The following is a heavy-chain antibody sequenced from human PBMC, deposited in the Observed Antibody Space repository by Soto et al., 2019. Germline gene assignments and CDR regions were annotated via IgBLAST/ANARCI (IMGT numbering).Heavy chain of an antibody. CDR3: ERGSDGYRFDY. Sequence: SETLSLTCAVYGGSFSGYYWSWIRQPPGKGLEWIGEINHSGSTNYNPSLKSRVTISVDTSKNQFSLKLSSVTAADTAVYYCERGSDGYRFDYWGQGTLVTVYS. V-gene: IGHV4-34*01. D-gene: IGHD1-1*01. J-gene: IGHJ4*02. CDR1: GGSFSGYY. CDR2: INHSGST.